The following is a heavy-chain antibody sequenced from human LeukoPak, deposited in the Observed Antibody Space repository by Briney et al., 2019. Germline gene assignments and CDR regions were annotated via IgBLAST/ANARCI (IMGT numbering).Heavy chain of an antibody. D-gene: IGHD5-12*01. J-gene: IGHJ2*01. CDR1: GFTFSSYG. CDR3: AKDLGGGSGCYDL. CDR2: ISYDGSNK. Sequence: GRSLRLSCAASGFTFSSYGMHWVRQAPGKGLEWVAIISYDGSNKYYADSVQGRFTISRDNSKKTLYLKMNSMRAEDKAVYYCAKDLGGGSGCYDLWGRGTLVTVSS. V-gene: IGHV3-30*18.